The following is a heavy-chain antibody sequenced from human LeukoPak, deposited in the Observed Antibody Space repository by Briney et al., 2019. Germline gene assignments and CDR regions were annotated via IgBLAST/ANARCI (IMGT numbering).Heavy chain of an antibody. CDR2: ITGSGGNT. V-gene: IGHV3-23*01. D-gene: IGHD3-9*01. CDR1: GFTFSNYA. Sequence: PGASLRLSCAASGFTFSNYAMSWVRQAPGKGLEWVSAITGSGGNTYYADSVMGRFTISRDNSKNTVFLQMNSLRAEDTAVYYCAKWGDYDVLTGYYVSDYWGQGTLVTVSS. CDR3: AKWGDYDVLTGYYVSDY. J-gene: IGHJ4*02.